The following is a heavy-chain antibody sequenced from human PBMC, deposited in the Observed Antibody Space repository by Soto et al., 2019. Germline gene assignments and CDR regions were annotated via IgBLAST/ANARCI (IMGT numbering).Heavy chain of an antibody. CDR1: GGSLSIISYY. D-gene: IGHD1-26*01. CDR2: IYYSGST. J-gene: IGHJ4*02. CDR3: VTSYHGQLGADY. V-gene: IGHV4-39*01. Sequence: PSETLSLTCTVSGGSLSIISYYWGWIRQPPGKGLEWIGSIYYSGSTHYNPSLKSRVTISVDTSKNQFSLRLSSVTASDTAVYYCVTSYHGQLGADYWGQGTLVTVSS.